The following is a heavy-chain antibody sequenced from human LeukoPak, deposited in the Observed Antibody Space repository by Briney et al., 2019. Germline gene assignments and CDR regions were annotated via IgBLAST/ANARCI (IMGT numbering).Heavy chain of an antibody. Sequence: GGSLRLSCAASGSTVSSNYMSWVRQAPGKGLEWVSVIYSGGSTYYADSVKGRFTISRDNSKNTLYLQMNSLRAEDTAVYYCARAAYCSSTSCYEPYFDYWGKGTLVTVSS. D-gene: IGHD2-2*01. CDR3: ARAAYCSSTSCYEPYFDY. J-gene: IGHJ4*02. V-gene: IGHV3-66*01. CDR2: IYSGGST. CDR1: GSTVSSNY.